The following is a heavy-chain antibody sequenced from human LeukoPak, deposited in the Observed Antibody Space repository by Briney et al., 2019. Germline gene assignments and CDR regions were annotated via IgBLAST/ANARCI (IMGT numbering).Heavy chain of an antibody. CDR2: IYYGGST. Sequence: SETLSLTCSVSGDSIGSYYWTWIRQSPGKGLEWIGYIYYGGSTNYSPSLKSRVSISVDTSNNQFSLQLRSVSAADTAIYYCARGRARAGSYPWFDSWGQGTLVTVSS. V-gene: IGHV4-59*01. CDR1: GDSIGSYY. D-gene: IGHD3-16*02. CDR3: ARGRARAGSYPWFDS. J-gene: IGHJ5*01.